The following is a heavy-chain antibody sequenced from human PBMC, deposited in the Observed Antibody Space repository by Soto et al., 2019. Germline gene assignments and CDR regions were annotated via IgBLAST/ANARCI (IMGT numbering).Heavy chain of an antibody. CDR2: ISSSTSDT. CDR3: VSAPNRYFFDY. CDR1: GFTFSDHY. D-gene: IGHD2-8*01. J-gene: IGHJ4*02. Sequence: LRLSCAASGFTFSDHYMSWIRQAPGKGLEWLSYISSSTSDTEYADSVKGRFTISRDNAKNSLYLQMNSLTAEDTAVYFCVSAPNRYFFDYWGQGTLVTVSS. V-gene: IGHV3-11*03.